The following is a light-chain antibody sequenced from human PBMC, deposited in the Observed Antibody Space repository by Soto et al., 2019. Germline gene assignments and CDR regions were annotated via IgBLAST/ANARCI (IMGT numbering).Light chain of an antibody. CDR3: QQYGSSLGVT. V-gene: IGKV3-20*01. CDR2: GVF. Sequence: EIVLTQSPGTLSLSPGERATLSCRASQSVSSNYLAWYQQKPGQAPRLLIYGVFRRAAGIPDRFSGSGSGTDFTLTISRLEPEDFAVYYCQQYGSSLGVTFGQGTRLEIK. J-gene: IGKJ5*01. CDR1: QSVSSNY.